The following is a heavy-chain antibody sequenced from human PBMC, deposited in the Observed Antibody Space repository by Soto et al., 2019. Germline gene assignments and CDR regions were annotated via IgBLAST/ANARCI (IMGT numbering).Heavy chain of an antibody. V-gene: IGHV4-39*01. J-gene: IGHJ6*02. D-gene: IGHD3-3*01. CDR3: ARQPFGTLYDFWSGRSYGMDV. CDR1: GGSISSSSYY. Sequence: QLQLQESGPGLVKPSETLSLTCTVSGGSISSSSYYWGWIRQPPGQGLEWIGSIYYSGRTYYNPSLKSRVTISVDTSKNLFSLKLSSVTAADTAVYYCARQPFGTLYDFWSGRSYGMDVWGQGTTVTVSS. CDR2: IYYSGRT.